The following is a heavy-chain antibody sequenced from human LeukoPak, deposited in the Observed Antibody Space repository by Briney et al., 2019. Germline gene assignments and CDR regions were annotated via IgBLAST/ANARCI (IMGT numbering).Heavy chain of an antibody. CDR1: GGSFSGYY. Sequence: PSETLSLTCAVYGGSFSGYYWSWIRQPPGKGLEWIGEINHSGSTNYNPSLKSRVTISVDTSKNQFSLKLSSVTAADTAVYYCARRMSSSSVDYWGQGTLVTVSS. CDR2: INHSGST. V-gene: IGHV4-34*01. D-gene: IGHD6-6*01. CDR3: ARRMSSSSVDY. J-gene: IGHJ4*02.